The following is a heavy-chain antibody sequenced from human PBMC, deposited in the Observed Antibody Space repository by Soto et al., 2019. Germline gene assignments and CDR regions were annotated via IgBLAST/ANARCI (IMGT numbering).Heavy chain of an antibody. J-gene: IGHJ4*02. CDR2: INHSGST. V-gene: IGHV4-34*01. Sequence: PSETLSLTRAVYGGSFSGYYWSWIRQPPGKGLEWIGEINHSGSTNYNPSLKSRVTISVDTSKNQFSLKLSSVTAADTAVYYCARGTWTYYDFWSGYYTGPRALDYWGQGTLVTVS. CDR1: GGSFSGYY. CDR3: ARGTWTYYDFWSGYYTGPRALDY. D-gene: IGHD3-3*01.